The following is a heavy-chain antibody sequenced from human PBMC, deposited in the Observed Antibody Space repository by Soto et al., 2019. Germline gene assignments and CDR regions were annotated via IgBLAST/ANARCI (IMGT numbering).Heavy chain of an antibody. D-gene: IGHD1-26*01. CDR3: ARERVLRSGWFDP. V-gene: IGHV4-31*03. CDR2: IYFTGSV. CDR1: GDSITSGGYY. Sequence: QVQLRASGPGLVKPSQALSLVCSVSGDSITSGGYYWTWLRQRPGKGLEWIGYIYFTGSVYYNPSLKRRMTMSVDTSKNHFSLRLSSVTAADTAFYYCARERVLRSGWFDPWGQGTLVTVSS. J-gene: IGHJ5*02.